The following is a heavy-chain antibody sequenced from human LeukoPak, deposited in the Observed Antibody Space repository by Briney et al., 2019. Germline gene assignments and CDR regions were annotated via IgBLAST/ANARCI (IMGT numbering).Heavy chain of an antibody. J-gene: IGHJ6*02. D-gene: IGHD2-2*01. CDR3: AARRGYCSSTSCYGHYGMDV. V-gene: IGHV4-59*01. Sequence: SETLSLTCTVSGGSISSYYWSWVRQPPGKGLEWIGYIYCSGSTNYNPSLKSRVTISVDTSKNQFSLKLSSVTAADTAVYYCAARRGYCSSTSCYGHYGMDVWGQGTTVTVSS. CDR2: IYCSGST. CDR1: GGSISSYY.